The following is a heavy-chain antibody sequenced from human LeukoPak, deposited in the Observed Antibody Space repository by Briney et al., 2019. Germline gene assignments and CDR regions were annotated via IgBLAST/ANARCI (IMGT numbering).Heavy chain of an antibody. CDR2: ISYDGSNK. D-gene: IGHD6-19*01. CDR1: GFTFSSYA. CDR3: ARDKVYVGYSSGWSYYFDY. Sequence: PGGSLRLSCAASGFTFSSYAMHWVRQAPGKGLEWVAVISYDGSNKYYADSVKGRFTISRDNSKNTLYLQMNSLRAEDTAVYYCARDKVYVGYSSGWSYYFDYWGQGTLVTVSS. J-gene: IGHJ4*02. V-gene: IGHV3-30-3*01.